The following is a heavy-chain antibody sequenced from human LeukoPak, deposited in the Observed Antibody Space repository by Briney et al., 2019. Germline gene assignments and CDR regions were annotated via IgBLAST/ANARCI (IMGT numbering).Heavy chain of an antibody. V-gene: IGHV1-46*01. D-gene: IGHD3-9*01. J-gene: IGHJ4*02. Sequence: ASVKVSCKAFGYTFTGYWMHWVRQAPGQGPEWMGVISPSGGSTIYAQKFKGRVTMTRNTSISTAYMELSSLRSEDTAVYYCARAPGILTGSTSGYYFDYWGQGTLVTVSS. CDR1: GYTFTGYW. CDR2: ISPSGGST. CDR3: ARAPGILTGSTSGYYFDY.